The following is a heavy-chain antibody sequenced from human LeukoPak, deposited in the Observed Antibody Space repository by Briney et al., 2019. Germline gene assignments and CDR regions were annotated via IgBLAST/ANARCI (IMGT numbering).Heavy chain of an antibody. Sequence: SETLSLTCTVSGGSISSYYWSWIRQPPGKGLEWIGYIYYSGSINYNPPLTSRVIISVDKSKNQFSLKLTSVTAADTAVYYCARLQLRHCSRTSCANEFDYWGQGTLVTVSS. CDR1: GGSISSYY. CDR3: ARLQLRHCSRTSCANEFDY. D-gene: IGHD2-2*01. V-gene: IGHV4-59*01. CDR2: IYYSGSI. J-gene: IGHJ4*02.